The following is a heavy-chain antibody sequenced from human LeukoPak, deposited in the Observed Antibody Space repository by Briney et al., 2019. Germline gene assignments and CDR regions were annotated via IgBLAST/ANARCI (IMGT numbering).Heavy chain of an antibody. Sequence: SETLSLTCTVSGVSISSYYWSWIRQPPGKGLEWIGYIYYTGNTNYNPSLKSRLTISVDTSKNQFSLKLTSVTAADTAVYYCARSASSGSRSAFDIWGQGTMVTVSS. CDR3: ARSASSGSRSAFDI. V-gene: IGHV4-59*01. CDR1: GVSISSYY. D-gene: IGHD6-6*01. CDR2: IYYTGNT. J-gene: IGHJ3*02.